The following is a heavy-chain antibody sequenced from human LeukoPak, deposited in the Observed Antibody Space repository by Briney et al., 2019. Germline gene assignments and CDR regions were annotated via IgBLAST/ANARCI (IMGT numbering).Heavy chain of an antibody. CDR3: ARDNVPGYFDT. V-gene: IGHV4-38-2*02. CDR1: GHSISSVYY. CDR2: INHGGTT. Sequence: PSETLPLTCTVSGHSISSVYYWGWIRLTPGKGLEWIGSINHGGTTYYNPSLKSRVTLLVDTSKNQFPLRVNYVTAADTALYYCARDNVPGYFDTWGQGTLVTVSS. D-gene: IGHD2-8*01. J-gene: IGHJ4*02.